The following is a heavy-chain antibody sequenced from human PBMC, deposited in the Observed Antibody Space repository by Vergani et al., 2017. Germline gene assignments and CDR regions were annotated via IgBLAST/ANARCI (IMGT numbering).Heavy chain of an antibody. CDR3: ARGSGYGSGSYLRWFDP. Sequence: QLQLQESGPGLVKPSETLSLTCTVSGGSISSSSYYWGWIRQPPGKGLEWIGSIYYSGSTYYNPSLKSRVTISVDKSKNQFSLKLSSVTAADTAVYYCARGSGYGSGSYLRWFDPWGQGTLVTVSS. D-gene: IGHD3-10*01. V-gene: IGHV4-39*07. CDR1: GGSISSSSYY. J-gene: IGHJ5*02. CDR2: IYYSGST.